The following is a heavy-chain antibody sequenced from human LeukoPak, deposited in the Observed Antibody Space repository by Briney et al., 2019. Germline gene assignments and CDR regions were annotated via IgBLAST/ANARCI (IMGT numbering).Heavy chain of an antibody. V-gene: IGHV3-21*01. J-gene: IGHJ3*01. Sequence: GGSLRLSCAASGFTFSSYSMNWVRQAPGKGLEWVSSISSSSSYIYYADSVKSRFTISRDNAKNSLYLQMNSLRAEDTAVYYCARARTLSGSYGTWGQGTMVTVSS. D-gene: IGHD1-26*01. CDR2: ISSSSSYI. CDR1: GFTFSSYS. CDR3: ARARTLSGSYGT.